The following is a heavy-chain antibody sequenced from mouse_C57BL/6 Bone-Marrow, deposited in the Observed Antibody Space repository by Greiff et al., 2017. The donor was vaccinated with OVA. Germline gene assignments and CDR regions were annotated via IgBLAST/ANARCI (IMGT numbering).Heavy chain of an antibody. CDR2: INPSNGGT. CDR1: GYTFTSYW. CDR3: ARETAQAPAWFAY. D-gene: IGHD3-2*02. V-gene: IGHV1-53*01. Sequence: VKLQQPGPELVKPGASVKLSCKASGYTFTSYWMHWVKQRPGQGLEWIGNINPSNGGTNYNEKFKSKATLTVDKSSSTAYMQLSSLTSEDSAVYYCARETAQAPAWFAYWGQGTLVTVSA. J-gene: IGHJ3*01.